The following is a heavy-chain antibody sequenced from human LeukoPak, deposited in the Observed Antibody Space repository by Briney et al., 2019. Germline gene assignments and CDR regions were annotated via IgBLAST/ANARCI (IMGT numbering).Heavy chain of an antibody. CDR1: GGSVSSGVSW. CDR3: AGGWLVRGVYFDY. V-gene: IGHV4-61*02. D-gene: IGHD6-19*01. CDR2: IYVNERT. J-gene: IGHJ4*02. Sequence: NPSETLSLTCTVSGGSVSSGVSWWNWMRQPAGKGLEWIGRIYVNERTNYSPSLRSRVTISMDASKNQVSLQLNSVTAADTAVYYCAGGWLVRGVYFDYWGQGTLVTVSS.